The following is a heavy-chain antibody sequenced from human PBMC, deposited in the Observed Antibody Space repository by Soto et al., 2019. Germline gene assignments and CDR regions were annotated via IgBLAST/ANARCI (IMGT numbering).Heavy chain of an antibody. CDR1: GYTFTGYY. V-gene: IGHV1-2*02. CDR3: ARDPFPYCSSTSCYTVRYYYYYGMDV. J-gene: IGHJ6*02. CDR2: INPNSGDT. Sequence: ASVKVSCKASGYTFTGYYMHWVRQAPGQGLEWMGWINPNSGDTNYAQKFQGRVTMTRDTSISTAYMELSRLRSDDTAVYYCARDPFPYCSSTSCYTVRYYYYYGMDVWGQGTTVTVSS. D-gene: IGHD2-2*02.